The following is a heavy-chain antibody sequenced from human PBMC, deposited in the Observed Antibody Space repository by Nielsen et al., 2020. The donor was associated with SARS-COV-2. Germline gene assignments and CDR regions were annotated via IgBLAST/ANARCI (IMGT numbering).Heavy chain of an antibody. Sequence: GGSLRLSCAASGFIFSNYWLHWVRQAPGKGLVWISRINNDGSSINYADYVRGRFTISRDNAKNTLYLQMNSLRVEDTAVYYCAREGVGPTNDAFDIWCQGTMVTVSS. CDR3: AREGVGPTNDAFDI. CDR1: GFIFSNYW. J-gene: IGHJ3*02. V-gene: IGHV3-74*01. CDR2: INNDGSSI. D-gene: IGHD1-26*01.